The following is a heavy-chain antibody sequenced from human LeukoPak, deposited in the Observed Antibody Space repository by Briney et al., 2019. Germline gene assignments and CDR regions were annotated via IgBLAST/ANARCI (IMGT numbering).Heavy chain of an antibody. D-gene: IGHD3-22*01. CDR2: ISTSSSYI. CDR3: ARAYYYDSSGDYYLTYYFDY. Sequence: GGSLRLSCAASGFTLSSYSMNWVRQAPGKGLEWVSSISTSSSYIYYADSVKGRFTISRDNARNSLYLQMNSLRAEDTAVYYCARAYYYDSSGDYYLTYYFDYWGQGTLVTVSS. J-gene: IGHJ4*02. CDR1: GFTLSSYS. V-gene: IGHV3-21*01.